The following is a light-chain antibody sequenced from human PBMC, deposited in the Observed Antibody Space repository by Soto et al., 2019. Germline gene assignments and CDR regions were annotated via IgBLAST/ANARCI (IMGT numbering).Light chain of an antibody. Sequence: EIVLTQSPATLSLSPGERATLSCRASQSVSSHLAWYQQKSGQAPRLLIYDASNRATGIPARFSGSGYGTDFTLTISSLEPEDFAVYYCQQCHNWPFTFGPGTKVDIK. CDR3: QQCHNWPFT. J-gene: IGKJ3*01. CDR2: DAS. CDR1: QSVSSH. V-gene: IGKV3-11*01.